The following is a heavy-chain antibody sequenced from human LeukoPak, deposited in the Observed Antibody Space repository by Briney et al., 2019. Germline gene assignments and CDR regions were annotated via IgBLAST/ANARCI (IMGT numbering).Heavy chain of an antibody. CDR2: ISSSGSTI. CDR1: GFTFSDYY. V-gene: IGHV3-11*01. D-gene: IGHD3-22*01. CDR3: ARDVRRRYYYDSSGYPYYYYYGMDV. Sequence: PGGSLRLSCAASGFTFSDYYMSWIRQAPGKGLEWVSYISSSGSTIYYADSAKGRFTISRDNAKNSLYLQMNSLRAEDTAVYYCARDVRRRYYYDSSGYPYYYYYGMDVWGQGTTVTVSS. J-gene: IGHJ6*02.